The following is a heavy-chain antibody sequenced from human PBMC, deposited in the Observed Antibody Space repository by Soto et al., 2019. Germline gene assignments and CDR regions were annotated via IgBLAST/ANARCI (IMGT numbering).Heavy chain of an antibody. D-gene: IGHD2-2*02. CDR2: IYPGDSDT. Sequence: GASLKISCQGSGYDFTNYWIAWVRQMPGKGLEWMGIIYPGDSDTRYNPSFQGQVTISADKSISTAYLQWSSLKASDTAMYYCARQLKGCSGTSCYSYFYYGLDVWGRGTTVTVSS. V-gene: IGHV5-51*01. J-gene: IGHJ6*02. CDR1: GYDFTNYW. CDR3: ARQLKGCSGTSCYSYFYYGLDV.